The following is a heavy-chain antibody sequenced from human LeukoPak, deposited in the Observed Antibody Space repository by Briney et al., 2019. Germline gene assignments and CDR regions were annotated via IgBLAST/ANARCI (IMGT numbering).Heavy chain of an antibody. V-gene: IGHV3-21*01. D-gene: IGHD2-15*01. Sequence: GGSLRLSCAASGFNFNSYSMNRVRQAPGKGLEWVSSISGTSSHTYTADSVKGRFTISRDNGKNSLYLQMDGLRVEDTGVYFCAKERECAVLRPLDFWGQGTLVTVSS. CDR2: ISGTSSHT. CDR3: AKERECAVLRPLDF. CDR1: GFNFNSYS. J-gene: IGHJ4*02.